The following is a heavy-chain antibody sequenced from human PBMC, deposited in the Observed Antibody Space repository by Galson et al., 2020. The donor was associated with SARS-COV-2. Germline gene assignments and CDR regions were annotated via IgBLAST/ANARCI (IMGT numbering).Heavy chain of an antibody. CDR3: ARADGNLLLNY. Sequence: GGSLRLSCAASGFTLSNSWMHWVRQAPGKGLVWVSRIGPDGSSAVYADSVKGRFTISRDNAKNTLYLQMSSLRAEDTAVYYCARADGNLLLNYWGQGTLVTVSS. V-gene: IGHV3-74*01. CDR1: GFTLSNSW. J-gene: IGHJ4*02. CDR2: IGPDGSSA. D-gene: IGHD2-21*01.